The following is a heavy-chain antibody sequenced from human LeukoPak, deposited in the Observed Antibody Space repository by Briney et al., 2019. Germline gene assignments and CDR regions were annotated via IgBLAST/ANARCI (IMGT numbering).Heavy chain of an antibody. CDR2: ISYDGSNK. CDR1: GFTFSSYA. Sequence: GGSLRLSCAASGFTFSSYAMSWVRQAPGKGLEWVAVISYDGSNKYYADSVKGRFTISRDNSKNTLYLQMNSLRAEDTAVYYCAKAYGYYDLLGYFDYWGQGTLVTVSS. D-gene: IGHD3-22*01. J-gene: IGHJ4*02. V-gene: IGHV3-30*18. CDR3: AKAYGYYDLLGYFDY.